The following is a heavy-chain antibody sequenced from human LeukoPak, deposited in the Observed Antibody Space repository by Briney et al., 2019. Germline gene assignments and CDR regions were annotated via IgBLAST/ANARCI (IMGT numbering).Heavy chain of an antibody. CDR2: ISSSSSTI. Sequence: GGSLRLSCAASGFTFSSYAMSWVRQAPGKGLEWLSYISSSSSTIYYADSVKGRFTISRDNAKNSLYLQMNSLRAEDTAVYYCARGWFDPWGQGTLVTVSS. J-gene: IGHJ5*02. CDR3: ARGWFDP. CDR1: GFTFSSYA. V-gene: IGHV3-48*01.